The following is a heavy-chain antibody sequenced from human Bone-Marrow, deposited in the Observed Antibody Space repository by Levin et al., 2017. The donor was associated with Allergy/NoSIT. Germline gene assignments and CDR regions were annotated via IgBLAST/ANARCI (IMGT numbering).Heavy chain of an antibody. CDR3: AKDRSAAAGTGDYGMDG. CDR2: ISGSGGST. V-gene: IGHV3-23*01. J-gene: IGHJ6*02. CDR1: GFTFSSYA. Sequence: GGSLRLSCAASGFTFSSYAMSWVRQAPGKGLEWVSAISGSGGSTYYADSVKGRFTISRDNSKNTLYLQMNSLRAEDTAVYYCAKDRSAAAGTGDYGMDGWGQGTTVTVSS. D-gene: IGHD6-13*01.